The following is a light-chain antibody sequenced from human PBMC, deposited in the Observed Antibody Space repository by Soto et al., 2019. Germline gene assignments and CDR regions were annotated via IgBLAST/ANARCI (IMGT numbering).Light chain of an antibody. CDR3: RSYTSSSTLYV. CDR1: SSDVGGYIY. CDR2: EVS. J-gene: IGLJ1*01. Sequence: LTPPASVSGSPGQSITISCTGTSSDVGGYIYVSWYQQHPGKAPKLMIYEVSNRPSGVSNRFSGSKSGNTASLTISGLQAEDEADYYCRSYTSSSTLYVFGTGTKVTVL. V-gene: IGLV2-14*01.